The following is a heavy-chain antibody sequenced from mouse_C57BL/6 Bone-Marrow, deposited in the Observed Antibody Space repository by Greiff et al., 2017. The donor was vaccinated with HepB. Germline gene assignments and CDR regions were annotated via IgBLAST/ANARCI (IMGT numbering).Heavy chain of an antibody. Sequence: EVQGVESGGGLVQPGGSLKLSCAASGFTFSDYGMAWVRQAPRKGPEWVAFISNLAYSIYYADTVTGRFTISRENAKNTLYLEMSSLRSEDTAMYYCARTLYYGSSPFAYWGQGTLVTVSA. CDR1: GFTFSDYG. J-gene: IGHJ3*01. D-gene: IGHD1-1*01. CDR2: ISNLAYSI. CDR3: ARTLYYGSSPFAY. V-gene: IGHV5-15*01.